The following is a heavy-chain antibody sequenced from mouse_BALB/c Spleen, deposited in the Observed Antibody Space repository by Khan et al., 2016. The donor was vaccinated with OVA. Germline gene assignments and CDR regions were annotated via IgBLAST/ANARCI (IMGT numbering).Heavy chain of an antibody. V-gene: IGHV9-4*02. CDR3: ARGGAAFYRNDGGAMDS. D-gene: IGHD2-14*01. Sequence: QIQLVQSGPELKKPGETVRISCKASGYTFTTAGMQWVQKMPGKGLKWIGWINTHSGVPKYAEDFKGRFVFSLGTSASTAYLQITNLKNEDTATYCCARGGAAFYRNDGGAMDSWGQGTSVTVSS. CDR2: INTHSGVP. CDR1: GYTFTTAG. J-gene: IGHJ4*01.